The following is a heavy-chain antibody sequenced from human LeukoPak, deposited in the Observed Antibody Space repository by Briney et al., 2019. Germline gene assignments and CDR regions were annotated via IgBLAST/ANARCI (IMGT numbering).Heavy chain of an antibody. CDR2: ISSSSNYI. D-gene: IGHD6-13*01. CDR3: AKDSAATSFNWFDP. Sequence: GGSLRLSCIGSTFTFSSYSMNWVRQAPGKRLEWVSSISSSSNYIYYADSVKGRFTISRDNAKNSLYLQMNSLRAEDTALYYCAKDSAATSFNWFDPWGQGTLVTVSS. CDR1: TFTFSSYS. V-gene: IGHV3-21*04. J-gene: IGHJ5*02.